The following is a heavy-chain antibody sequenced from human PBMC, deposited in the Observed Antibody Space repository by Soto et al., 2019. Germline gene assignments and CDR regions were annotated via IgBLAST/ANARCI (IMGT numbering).Heavy chain of an antibody. CDR1: GDSISGSQW. CDR3: SRDGIPNSSSPFVIGH. V-gene: IGHV4-30-4*08. J-gene: IGHJ5*02. Sequence: TLSLTCAVSGDSISGSQWWSWVRLPPGKGLEWIGYIYYSGSTYYNPSLKSRVTISVDTSKNQFSLKLSSVTAADTAVYYCSRDGIPNSSSPFVIGHWGRGTLVTVSS. CDR2: IYYSGST. D-gene: IGHD6-6*01.